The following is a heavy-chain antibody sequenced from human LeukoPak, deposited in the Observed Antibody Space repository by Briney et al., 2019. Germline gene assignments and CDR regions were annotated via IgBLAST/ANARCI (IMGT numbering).Heavy chain of an antibody. CDR3: ARVFLERLTSGYFDN. D-gene: IGHD3-3*01. CDR1: GFTFSSYG. J-gene: IGHJ4*02. CDR2: ILYDGRQK. V-gene: IGHV3-30*03. Sequence: GGSLRLSCAASGFTFSSYGMHWVRQAPGKGLEWVAVILYDGRQKYYGDSVKGRFTISRDNPKNTLYLQMNSLRDDDTAVYYCARVFLERLTSGYFDNWGQGTLVTVSP.